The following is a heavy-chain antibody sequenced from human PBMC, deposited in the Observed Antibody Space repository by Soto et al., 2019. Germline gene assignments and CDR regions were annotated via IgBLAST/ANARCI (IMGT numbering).Heavy chain of an antibody. V-gene: IGHV4-4*02. CDR2: IYEYGRT. CDR3: ARNSFSTSSYNFLDP. Sequence: QVQLQESGPGLAKSSGTLSLTCAVSGASIGDTYWWSWVRQPPGKGLEWIGEIYEYGRTNYNASLKSRVTISVDKSKNQCSLQLRSLTAADTAVYYCARNSFSTSSYNFLDPWGQGALVTVSS. D-gene: IGHD6-6*01. CDR1: GASIGDTYW. J-gene: IGHJ5*02.